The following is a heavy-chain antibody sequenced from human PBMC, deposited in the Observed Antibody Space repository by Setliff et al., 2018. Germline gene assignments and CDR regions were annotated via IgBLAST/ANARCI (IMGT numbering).Heavy chain of an antibody. CDR2: VYPTGST. J-gene: IGHJ6*02. V-gene: IGHV4-61*02. D-gene: IGHD2-8*01. Sequence: SETLSLTCTVSGDSITSGSDSWNWIRQPAGKGLQWIGRVYPTGSTNYDPDLRSRVTMSVDTSKNQFSLMLTSVTAADTAMYYCAKEHVVISFVTNTHHHYGMDVWGQGATVTV. CDR1: GDSITSGSDS. CDR3: AKEHVVISFVTNTHHHYGMDV.